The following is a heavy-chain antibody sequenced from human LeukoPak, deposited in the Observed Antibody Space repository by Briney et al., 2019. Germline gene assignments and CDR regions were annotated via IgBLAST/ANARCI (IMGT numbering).Heavy chain of an antibody. Sequence: SETLSLTCNVSGASINTADYYWTWIRQPPGKGLEWIGYISYSGTPHYNPSLNSRVTISLDTSKNQFSLKLNSVTAADTAMYYCARDRYGDFEDYWGHGTLVTVSS. CDR3: ARDRYGDFEDY. J-gene: IGHJ4*01. CDR1: GASINTADYY. D-gene: IGHD4-17*01. CDR2: ISYSGTP. V-gene: IGHV4-30-4*08.